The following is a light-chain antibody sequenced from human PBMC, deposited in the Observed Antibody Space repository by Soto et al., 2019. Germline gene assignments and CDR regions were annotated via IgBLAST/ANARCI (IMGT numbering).Light chain of an antibody. J-gene: IGKJ4*01. CDR3: QQRSNWPQLT. CDR2: DAS. V-gene: IGKV3-11*01. Sequence: EIVLTQSPATLSLSPRERATLSFRVSQSVSSYLACYQQKPGQAPMLLLYDASNRATGIPARFSGSGSGTDFTLTISSLEPEDFAVYYCQQRSNWPQLTFGGGTKVEIK. CDR1: QSVSSY.